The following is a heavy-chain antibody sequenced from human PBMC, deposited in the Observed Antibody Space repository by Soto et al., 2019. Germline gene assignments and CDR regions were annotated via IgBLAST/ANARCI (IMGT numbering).Heavy chain of an antibody. J-gene: IGHJ4*02. CDR2: INPSVGST. Sequence: GAGVKVTCEACGYSFTSYYMHWVRQAPGQGLEWMGIINPSVGSTSYAQKFQGRVTMTRDTSTSTVYTALSSLRSADTAVYYGARGESVLMDSSLFDYWGQATLVTVSS. D-gene: IGHD2-8*01. CDR1: GYSFTSYY. V-gene: IGHV1-46*01. CDR3: ARGESVLMDSSLFDY.